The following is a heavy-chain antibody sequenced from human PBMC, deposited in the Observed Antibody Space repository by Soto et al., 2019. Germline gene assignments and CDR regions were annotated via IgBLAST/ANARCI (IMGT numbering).Heavy chain of an antibody. J-gene: IGHJ6*02. Sequence: PGWSLRLSCASSVFTFISYGMHWVRQAPGKGLEWVAVIWYDGSNKYYADSVKGRFTISRDNSKNTLYLQMNSLRAEDTAVYYCARQHRDILTGLRWNGMDVWGQGTTVTVSS. CDR1: VFTFISYG. CDR3: ARQHRDILTGLRWNGMDV. D-gene: IGHD3-9*01. V-gene: IGHV3-33*01. CDR2: IWYDGSNK.